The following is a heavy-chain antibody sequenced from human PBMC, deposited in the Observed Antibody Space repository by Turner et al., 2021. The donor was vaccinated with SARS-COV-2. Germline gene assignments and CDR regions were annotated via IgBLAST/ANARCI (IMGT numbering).Heavy chain of an antibody. J-gene: IGHJ6*02. CDR1: GYTLTELS. Sequence: QVQLVQSGAAVKKPGASVKVSCKVSGYTLTELSMHWVRQAPGKGLEGMGGYDPEDGETIYAQKFQGRVTMTEDTSTDTAYMELSSLRSEDTAVYYCAAGSAVAGTPQFYSYYYGMDVWGQGTTVTVSS. V-gene: IGHV1-24*01. D-gene: IGHD6-19*01. CDR3: AAGSAVAGTPQFYSYYYGMDV. CDR2: YDPEDGET.